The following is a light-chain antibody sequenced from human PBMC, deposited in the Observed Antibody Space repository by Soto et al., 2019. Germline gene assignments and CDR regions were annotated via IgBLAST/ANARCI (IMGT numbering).Light chain of an antibody. Sequence: IVMTQSPATLSVSPGEGVTLSCRASENVGTNLAWYQQKPGQAPRLLIYGSSTRATGIPATLSGSGSGTELTLTISSLQSEESAIYYCQQYNNWGLSFGGGTKVEIK. CDR3: QQYNNWGLS. J-gene: IGKJ4*01. V-gene: IGKV3D-15*01. CDR2: GSS. CDR1: ENVGTN.